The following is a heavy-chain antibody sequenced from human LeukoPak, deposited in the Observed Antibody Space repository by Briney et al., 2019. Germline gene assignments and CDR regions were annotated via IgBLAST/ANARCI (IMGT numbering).Heavy chain of an antibody. CDR3: ARGQAPLWFGELGDY. J-gene: IGHJ4*02. V-gene: IGHV4-61*05. CDR1: GGSISSSSYY. Sequence: PSETLSLTCTVSGGSISSSSYYCSWIRQPPGKGLEWIGYIYNNARSTNYNPSLKNRVTISVDTSKNQFSLKLSSVTAADTAVYYCARGQAPLWFGELGDYWGQGTLVTVSS. CDR2: IYNNARST. D-gene: IGHD3-10*01.